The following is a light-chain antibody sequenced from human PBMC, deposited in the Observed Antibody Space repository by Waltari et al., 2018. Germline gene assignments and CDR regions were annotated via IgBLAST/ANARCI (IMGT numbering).Light chain of an antibody. CDR1: QRISDNY. J-gene: IGKJ3*01. CDR2: GAS. V-gene: IGKV3-20*01. CDR3: QQYDSSPLT. Sequence: ENVLTQSPGTLSLSPGERAALSCRATQRISDNYLAWYQQKPGQAPRLLIYGASIRATGIPDRFSGRGSGTDFTLTINRLEPEDFAVYYCQQYDSSPLTLGPGTTVDL.